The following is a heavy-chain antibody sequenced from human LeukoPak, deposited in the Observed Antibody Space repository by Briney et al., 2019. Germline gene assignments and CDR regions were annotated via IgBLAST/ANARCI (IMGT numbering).Heavy chain of an antibody. V-gene: IGHV3-23*01. J-gene: IGHJ6*02. CDR2: ISGSGGST. CDR3: AKGGAAAALYGMDV. Sequence: PGGSLRLACAASGFTFSSYAMSWVRQAPGKGLEWVSAISGSGGSTYYADSVKGRFTISRDNSKNTLYLQMNSLRAEDTAVYYCAKGGAAAALYGMDVWGQGTTVTVSS. CDR1: GFTFSSYA. D-gene: IGHD6-13*01.